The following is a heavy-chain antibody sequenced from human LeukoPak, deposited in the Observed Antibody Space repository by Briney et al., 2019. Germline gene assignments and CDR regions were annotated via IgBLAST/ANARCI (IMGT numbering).Heavy chain of an antibody. CDR2: ISAYNGNT. CDR3: ATARLSSSSFDY. J-gene: IGHJ4*02. CDR1: GYTFTSYG. D-gene: IGHD6-13*01. V-gene: IGHV1-18*01. Sequence: ASVKVSCKASGYTFTSYGISWVRQAPGQGLEWMGWISAYNGNTNYAQKLQGRVTMTTDTSTSTAYMELRSLRSEDTAVYYCATARLSSSSFDYWGQGTLVTVSS.